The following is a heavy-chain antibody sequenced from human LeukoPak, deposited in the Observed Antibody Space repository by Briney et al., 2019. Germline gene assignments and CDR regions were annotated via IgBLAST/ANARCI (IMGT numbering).Heavy chain of an antibody. CDR1: GGSISSYY. V-gene: IGHV4-59*01. CDR2: IYYSGST. J-gene: IGHJ4*02. Sequence: SETLSLTCTVSGGSISSYYWSWIRQPPGKGLEWIGYIYYSGSTNYNPSLKSRVTISVHTSRNQFSLKLSSVTAADTAVYYCARFSRCFDYWGQGTLVTVSS. D-gene: IGHD5-24*01. CDR3: ARFSRCFDY.